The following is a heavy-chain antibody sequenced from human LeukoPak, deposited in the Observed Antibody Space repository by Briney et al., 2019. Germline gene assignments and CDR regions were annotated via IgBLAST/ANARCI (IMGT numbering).Heavy chain of an antibody. CDR3: ARHKKLGPYYYGSGSYFDY. J-gene: IGHJ4*02. D-gene: IGHD3-10*01. V-gene: IGHV4-34*01. CDR2: LNHSGST. CDR1: GGSFSGYY. Sequence: KPSETLSLTCAVYGGSFSGYYWSWIRQPPGKGLEWIGELNHSGSTNYNPSLKSRVTISVDTSKNQFSLKLSSVTAADTAVYYCARHKKLGPYYYGSGSYFDYWGQGTLVTVSS.